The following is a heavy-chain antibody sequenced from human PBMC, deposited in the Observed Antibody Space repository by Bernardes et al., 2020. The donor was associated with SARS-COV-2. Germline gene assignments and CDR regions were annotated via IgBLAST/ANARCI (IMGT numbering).Heavy chain of an antibody. Sequence: SETLSLTCAVYGGSFTAYYWTWIRQPPGKGLEWIGEISHDGSTNYNPSLKSRVTIPLDRSKNQFSLKLSSVTAADTAVYYCARGPPPSGSFFARAVYGLDVWGQGTTVTVSS. CDR1: GGSFTAYY. J-gene: IGHJ6*02. D-gene: IGHD1-26*01. CDR3: ARGPPPSGSFFARAVYGLDV. V-gene: IGHV4-34*01. CDR2: ISHDGST.